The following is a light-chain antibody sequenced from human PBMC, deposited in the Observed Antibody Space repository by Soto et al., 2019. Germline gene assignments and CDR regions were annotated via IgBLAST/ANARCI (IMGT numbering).Light chain of an antibody. Sequence: DIQMTQSPSSVSASVGDRVTITCRASQGIGRWLAWYQQKPGKAPKLLIFEASSLQRGVPSRFSGSGSGTDFSLTISSLQPDDFATYYCQQANIFPITFGQGTRLDIK. J-gene: IGKJ5*01. V-gene: IGKV1-12*01. CDR3: QQANIFPIT. CDR1: QGIGRW. CDR2: EAS.